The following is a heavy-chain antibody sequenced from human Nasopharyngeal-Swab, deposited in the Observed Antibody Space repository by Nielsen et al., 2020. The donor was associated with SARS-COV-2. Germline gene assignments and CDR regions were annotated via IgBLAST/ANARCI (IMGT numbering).Heavy chain of an antibody. CDR3: ASYSTYYTMDV. D-gene: IGHD4-11*01. CDR2: INLNGGGT. Sequence: GGSLRLSCEASGFTFDDYGMSWVRQGPGEGLEWISGINLNGGGTGYADSVKGRFTISRDNARSSLYLQMNSLRAEDTALYYCASYSTYYTMDVWGQGTTVIVSS. V-gene: IGHV3-20*04. CDR1: GFTFDDYG. J-gene: IGHJ6*02.